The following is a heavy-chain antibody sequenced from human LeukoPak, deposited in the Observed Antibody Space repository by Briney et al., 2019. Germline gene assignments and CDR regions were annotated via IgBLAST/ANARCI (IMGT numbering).Heavy chain of an antibody. CDR1: GDTVSNKRSA. Sequence: SQTLSLTCAISGDTVSNKRSAWNWLRQSPSRGLEWLGSTYYRSKWYNDYAVSVKSRITINPDTSKNQFSLQLNSVSPEDTAVYYCARVNSWTEEPDTGFDYWGQGILVTVSS. CDR3: ARVNSWTEEPDTGFDY. D-gene: IGHD1-14*01. CDR2: TYYRSKWYN. V-gene: IGHV6-1*01. J-gene: IGHJ4*02.